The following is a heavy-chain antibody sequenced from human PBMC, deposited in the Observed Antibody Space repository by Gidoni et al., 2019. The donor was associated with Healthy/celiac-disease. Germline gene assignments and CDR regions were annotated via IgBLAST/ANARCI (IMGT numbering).Heavy chain of an antibody. V-gene: IGHV3-9*01. CDR3: AKTVAGTWYFDY. CDR2: ISWNSCSI. J-gene: IGHJ4*02. Sequence: EVQLGASGGGLVQPGRYLRLSCAASGFPLDDYAMHWVRQAPGKGLEWVSGISWNSCSIGYADSLKGRFTISRDNAKNSLYLQMNSLRAEDTALYYCAKTVAGTWYFDYWGQGTLVTVSS. CDR1: GFPLDDYA. D-gene: IGHD6-19*01.